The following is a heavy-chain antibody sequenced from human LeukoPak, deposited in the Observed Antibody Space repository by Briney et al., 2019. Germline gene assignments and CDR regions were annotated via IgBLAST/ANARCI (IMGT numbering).Heavy chain of an antibody. V-gene: IGHV4-34*01. Sequence: SETLSLTCAVYGGSFSGYYWSWIRQPPGEGLEWIGEINHSGSTNYNPSLKSRVTISVDTSKNQFSLKLSSVTAADTAVYYCARVGACSSTSCYGSYYYGMDVWGQGTTVTVSS. CDR2: INHSGST. J-gene: IGHJ6*02. CDR3: ARVGACSSTSCYGSYYYGMDV. CDR1: GGSFSGYY. D-gene: IGHD2-2*01.